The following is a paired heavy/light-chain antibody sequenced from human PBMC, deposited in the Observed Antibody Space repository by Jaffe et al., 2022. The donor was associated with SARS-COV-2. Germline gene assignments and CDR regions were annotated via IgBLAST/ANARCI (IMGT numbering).Light chain of an antibody. V-gene: IGLV1-51*02. CDR1: SSNIGNNY. Sequence: QSVLTQPPSVSAAPGQRVTISCSGSSSNIGNNYVSWYQQFPGTAPKLLIYENNKRPSGIPDRFSGSKSGTSATLGIAGLQTGDEADYYCGTWDDSVSAWVFGGGTKLTVL. CDR3: GTWDDSVSAWV. J-gene: IGLJ3*02. CDR2: ENN.
Heavy chain of an antibody. CDR2: IYYTGST. CDR1: GGSIKNYY. CDR3: ARGGLPASDI. V-gene: IGHV4-59*01. D-gene: IGHD2-15*01. J-gene: IGHJ3*02. Sequence: QVQLQESGPGLVKPSETLSLTCTVSGGSIKNYYWTWIRQPPGKGLDWIGYIYYTGSTNYNPSLKSRVTMSIDTSKNQFSLNLGSVTAADTAIYYCARGGLPASDIWGQGTMVTVSS.